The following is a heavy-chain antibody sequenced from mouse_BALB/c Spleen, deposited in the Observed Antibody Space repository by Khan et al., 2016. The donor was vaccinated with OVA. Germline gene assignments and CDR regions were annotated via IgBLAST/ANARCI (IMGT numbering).Heavy chain of an antibody. Sequence: VHLQQSGTELARPGASVKLSCKASGYIFIVYNINWVKQRPGQGLEWIGEISPGSGNTYYNEKFKGKATLTEDNSSRTAYLQINRLTTADSAVYCCAREWGSWFPYWGQGTLVTVSA. CDR3: AREWGSWFPY. CDR1: GYIFIVYN. CDR2: ISPGSGNT. J-gene: IGHJ3*01. V-gene: IGHV1-77*01. D-gene: IGHD1-3*01.